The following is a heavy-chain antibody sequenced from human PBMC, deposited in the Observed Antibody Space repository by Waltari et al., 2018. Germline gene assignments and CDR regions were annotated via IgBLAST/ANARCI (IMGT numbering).Heavy chain of an antibody. CDR3: AREKGGTRSFDY. J-gene: IGHJ4*02. CDR1: GYVFTGYY. V-gene: IGHV1-2*02. D-gene: IGHD2-15*01. Sequence: VQPVQSGAEVKRPGASLKVSCMASGYVFTGYYIHWVRQAHGQGLEWMGGITPYGTDTNYAEKFQGRVTMTWDTSINTAYMELNSLKSDDTAIYYCAREKGGTRSFDYWGQGSLVTVSS. CDR2: ITPYGTDT.